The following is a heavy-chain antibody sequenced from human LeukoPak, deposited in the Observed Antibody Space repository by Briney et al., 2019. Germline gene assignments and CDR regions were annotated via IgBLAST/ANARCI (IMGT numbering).Heavy chain of an antibody. CDR1: GGSISSSSYY. V-gene: IGHV4-39*01. Sequence: SETLSLTCTVSGGSISSSSYYWGWIRQPPGTGLEWIGSIYYSGSTYYNPSLKSRVTISVDTSKNQFSLKLSSVTAADTAVYYCASVPFLKGDYWGQGTLVTVSS. CDR2: IYYSGST. J-gene: IGHJ4*02. CDR3: ASVPFLKGDY.